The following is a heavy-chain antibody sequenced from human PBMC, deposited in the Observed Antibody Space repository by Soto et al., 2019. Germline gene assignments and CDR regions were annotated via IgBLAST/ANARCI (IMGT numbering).Heavy chain of an antibody. J-gene: IGHJ5*02. CDR2: IYYSGST. CDR3: ARDVDWFDP. Sequence: QVQLQESGPGLVKPSETLSLTCTVSGGSVSSGSYYWRWIRQPPGKGLEWIGYIYYSGSTNYNPSLKSRVTISVDTSKNQFSLKLSAVTAADTAVYYCARDVDWFDPWGQGTLVTVSS. V-gene: IGHV4-61*01. CDR1: GGSVSSGSYY.